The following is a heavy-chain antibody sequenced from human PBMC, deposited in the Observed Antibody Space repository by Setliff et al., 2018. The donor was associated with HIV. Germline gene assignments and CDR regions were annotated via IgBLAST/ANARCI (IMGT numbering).Heavy chain of an antibody. Sequence: ASETLSLTCTVSGGSIRSHCWSWIRQPPGKGLEWIGNLYYNGNVNQHPSLKGRVTISVDTSKNQFSLKLTSVTAADTAVYYCARGARLQYFDWPSYALDVWGQGTTVTVSS. V-gene: IGHV4-59*11. D-gene: IGHD3-9*01. J-gene: IGHJ6*02. CDR2: LYYNGNV. CDR3: ARGARLQYFDWPSYALDV. CDR1: GGSIRSHC.